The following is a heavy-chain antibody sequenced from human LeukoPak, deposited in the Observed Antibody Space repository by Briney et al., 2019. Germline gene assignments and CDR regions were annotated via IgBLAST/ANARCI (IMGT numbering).Heavy chain of an antibody. Sequence: ASVKVSCKASGYTFPSNYMHWVRPAPGQGREWMGVISPSGGSTTYAQKFQGRVTLTRDMSTSTAYMELRNLRSDDTAVYYCARDDESHDSSGYPPRRFDPWGQGTLVTVSS. CDR3: ARDDESHDSSGYPPRRFDP. J-gene: IGHJ5*02. V-gene: IGHV1-46*01. CDR1: GYTFPSNY. CDR2: ISPSGGST. D-gene: IGHD3-22*01.